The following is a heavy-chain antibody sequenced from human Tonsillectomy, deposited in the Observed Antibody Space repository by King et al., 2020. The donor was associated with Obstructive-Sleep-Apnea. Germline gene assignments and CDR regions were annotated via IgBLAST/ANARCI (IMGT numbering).Heavy chain of an antibody. D-gene: IGHD2-15*01. CDR2: IHDIVST. Sequence: QLQESCPGLVKPSETLSLTCTVSGGSISSNRYYLGWIREPPGNGLEWIGNIHDIVSTYYIPSVKSRVTISIDTSKNQFSLKLSSVTAADTAVYYCARDLIHCRGGTCYFDYWGQGTLVTVSS. V-gene: IGHV4-39*07. J-gene: IGHJ4*02. CDR1: GGSISSNRYY. CDR3: ARDLIHCRGGTCYFDY.